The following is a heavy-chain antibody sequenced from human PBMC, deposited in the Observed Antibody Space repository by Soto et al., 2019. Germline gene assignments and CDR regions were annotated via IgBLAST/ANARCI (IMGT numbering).Heavy chain of an antibody. V-gene: IGHV4-59*12. D-gene: IGHD6-19*01. CDR1: GGCISSYY. Sequence: SETLSLTCTVSGGCISSYYWRWIRQPPGKGLEWIGYIYYNGSTNYNPSLKSRVTISIDTSKKQFSLKLSSVTAADTAVYYCARVSIAVAGNFDYWGQGTLVTVSS. CDR3: ARVSIAVAGNFDY. CDR2: IYYNGST. J-gene: IGHJ4*02.